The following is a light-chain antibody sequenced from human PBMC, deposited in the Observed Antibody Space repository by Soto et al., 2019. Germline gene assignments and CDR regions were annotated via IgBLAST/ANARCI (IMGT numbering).Light chain of an antibody. J-gene: IGKJ5*01. CDR2: GAF. CDR1: QSLTNN. V-gene: IGKV3-11*01. CDR3: QQRNVWPPVT. Sequence: ETVLTQSPGTLSLSPGESATLSCRAIQSLTNNFLAWYQLKPGQAPRLLIYGAFNRATDIPARFSGSGSGTDFTLTISSLEPEDSAVYYCQQRNVWPPVTFGQGTRLEIK.